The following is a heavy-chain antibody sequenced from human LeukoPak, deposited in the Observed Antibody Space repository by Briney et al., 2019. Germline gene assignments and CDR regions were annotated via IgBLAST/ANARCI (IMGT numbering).Heavy chain of an antibody. Sequence: SVKVSCKASGDNFNKYSIRWVRQAPGQGLEWMGRIMPIFGVTKYAQKFQGGVTITADESTTTGYMELNNLRSEDTAIYYCSTRPTIWKETTGFAESWGQGTLVIVSS. CDR2: IMPIFGVT. CDR3: STRPTIWKETTGFAES. J-gene: IGHJ5*02. CDR1: GDNFNKYS. D-gene: IGHD1/OR15-1a*01. V-gene: IGHV1-69*02.